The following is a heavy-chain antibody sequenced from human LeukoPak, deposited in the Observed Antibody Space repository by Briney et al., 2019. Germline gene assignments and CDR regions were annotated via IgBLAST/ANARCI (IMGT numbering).Heavy chain of an antibody. D-gene: IGHD3-16*02. J-gene: IGHJ3*02. CDR1: GFTFSSYA. CDR3: AKVYDYVWGSYRHGTDLDAFGI. V-gene: IGHV3-23*01. Sequence: GGSLRLSCAASGFTFSSYAMSWVRQAPGKGLEWVSAISGSGGSTYYADSVKGRFTISRDNSKNTLYLQMNSLRAEDTAVYYCAKVYDYVWGSYRHGTDLDAFGIWGQGTMVTVSS. CDR2: ISGSGGST.